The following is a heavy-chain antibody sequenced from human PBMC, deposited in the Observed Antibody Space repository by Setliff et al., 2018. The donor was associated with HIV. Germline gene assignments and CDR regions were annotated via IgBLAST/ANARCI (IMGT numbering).Heavy chain of an antibody. CDR1: GYFISNGYY. D-gene: IGHD3-22*01. CDR2: IYQNGNT. Sequence: SETLSLTCSVSGYFISNGYYWGWIRQPSGKGLEWVGTIYQNGNTYYSPSLESRVSVPMDMSRNQFSVKLNSATAADTAVYYCARQAWHYDRDGYFIDYWGQGKLVTVSS. V-gene: IGHV4-38-2*02. CDR3: ARQAWHYDRDGYFIDY. J-gene: IGHJ4*02.